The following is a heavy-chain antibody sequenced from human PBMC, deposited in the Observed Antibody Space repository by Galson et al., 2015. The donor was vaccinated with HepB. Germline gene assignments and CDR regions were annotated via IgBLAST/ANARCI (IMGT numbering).Heavy chain of an antibody. J-gene: IGHJ5*02. Sequence: SVKVSCKVSGYTLTELSMHWVRQAPGKGLEWMGGFDPEDGETIYAQKFQGRVTMTEDTSTDTAYMELSSLRSEDTAVYYCATASYLRITMVRGVNWFDPWGQGTLVTVSS. V-gene: IGHV1-24*01. D-gene: IGHD3-10*01. CDR2: FDPEDGET. CDR1: GYTLTELS. CDR3: ATASYLRITMVRGVNWFDP.